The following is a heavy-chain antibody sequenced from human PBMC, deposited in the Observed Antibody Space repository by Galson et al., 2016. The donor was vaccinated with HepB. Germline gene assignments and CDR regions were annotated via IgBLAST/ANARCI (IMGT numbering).Heavy chain of an antibody. D-gene: IGHD1-26*01. J-gene: IGHJ4*02. V-gene: IGHV3-33*01. Sequence: SLRLSCAASGFSFNSFGMHWVRQAPGKGLEWVAVIWFSGSNQYYADSVKGRFTISRDNSKNMLYLQMNSLGAEDTAIYYCARGRQWEPGRFFDFWGQGTLVTVSS. CDR1: GFSFNSFG. CDR2: IWFSGSNQ. CDR3: ARGRQWEPGRFFDF.